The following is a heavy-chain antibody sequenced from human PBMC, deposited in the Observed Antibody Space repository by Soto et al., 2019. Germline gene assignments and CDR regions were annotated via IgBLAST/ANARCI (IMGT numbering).Heavy chain of an antibody. V-gene: IGHV3-30*18. CDR2: ISYDGTYK. Sequence: EQLVESGGGVVQPGTSLRLSCATSGFSFGHYGMQWVRQAPGKGLEWVAIISYDGTYKKYADSVMGRFIVSRDYSKNTVYPEMKRLRPDDTAVYLCAKDMFRSGPDLVNYYPMDVWGQGTTVSVSS. J-gene: IGHJ6*02. CDR3: AKDMFRSGPDLVNYYPMDV. CDR1: GFSFGHYG. D-gene: IGHD6-25*01.